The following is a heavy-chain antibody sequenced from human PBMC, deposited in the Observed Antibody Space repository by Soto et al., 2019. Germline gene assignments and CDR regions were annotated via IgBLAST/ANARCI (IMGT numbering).Heavy chain of an antibody. V-gene: IGHV3-15*01. CDR1: GITFSNAW. Sequence: EVQLVESGGGLVKPGGSLRLSCTASGITFSNAWMSWVRQAPGKGLEWVGRIKSKTDGGTTDYAAPVKGRFTISRDDSKNTLYLQINSLKTEDTAVYYCTTPPYDGYRTNSEIRRFDYWGQGTLVTVSS. D-gene: IGHD6-13*01. CDR3: TTPPYDGYRTNSEIRRFDY. J-gene: IGHJ4*02. CDR2: IKSKTDGGTT.